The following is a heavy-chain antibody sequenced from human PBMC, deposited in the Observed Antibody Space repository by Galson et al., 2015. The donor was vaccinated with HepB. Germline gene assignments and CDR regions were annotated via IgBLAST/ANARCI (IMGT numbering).Heavy chain of an antibody. V-gene: IGHV3-21*01. J-gene: IGHJ3*02. CDR1: GITFSSYT. CDR2: ISGSSNYI. Sequence: SLRLSCAASGITFSSYTMNWVRQAPGKGLEWVSSISGSSNYIYYAESVKGRFTISRDNAKNSLYLQMNSLRAEDTAVYYCARVGYQGDAFDIWGQGTMVTVSS. D-gene: IGHD5-12*01. CDR3: ARVGYQGDAFDI.